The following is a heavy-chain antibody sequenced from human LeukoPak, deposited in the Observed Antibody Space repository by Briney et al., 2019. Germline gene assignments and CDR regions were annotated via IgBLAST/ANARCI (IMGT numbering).Heavy chain of an antibody. Sequence: ASVKVSCKASGYTFTNYDINWVRQATGQGLEWMGWMNPTSGNTGYAQNFQGRVSITRDTSISTAYMELSRLGSDDTAVYYYASQGDIVVVPAAIPPYYMDVWGKGTTVTVFS. V-gene: IGHV1-8*03. CDR1: GYTFTNYD. J-gene: IGHJ6*03. CDR3: ASQGDIVVVPAAIPPYYMDV. D-gene: IGHD2-2*01. CDR2: MNPTSGNT.